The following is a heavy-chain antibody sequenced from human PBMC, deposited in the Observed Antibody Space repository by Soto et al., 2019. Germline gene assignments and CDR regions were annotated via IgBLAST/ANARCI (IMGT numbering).Heavy chain of an antibody. CDR3: ARVMGYSYGFDY. J-gene: IGHJ4*02. CDR2: ISAYNGQT. D-gene: IGHD5-18*01. Sequence: QVQLVQSGAEVKKPGASVKVSCKTSGYTFTSYGISRVRQAPGQGVEWMGWISAYNGQTNYAQKIQGRVTMTTDTFARTAYMELRSRRSDDTAVYYCARVMGYSYGFDYWGQGTLVTVSS. V-gene: IGHV1-18*01. CDR1: GYTFTSYG.